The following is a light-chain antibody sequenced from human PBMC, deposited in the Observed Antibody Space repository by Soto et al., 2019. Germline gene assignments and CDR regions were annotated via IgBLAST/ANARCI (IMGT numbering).Light chain of an antibody. CDR2: DVS. V-gene: IGKV3-11*01. CDR3: QQRYNWPRT. CDR1: EDVGNS. J-gene: IGKJ1*01. Sequence: DIVLTQSPAILSLSPGERATLSCRASEDVGNSLAWYQQRPGQSPRLLIYDVSNRATGIPSRFSGSGSGADFTLTLSSLEPDDFAVYYCQQRYNWPRTFGQGTKVDI.